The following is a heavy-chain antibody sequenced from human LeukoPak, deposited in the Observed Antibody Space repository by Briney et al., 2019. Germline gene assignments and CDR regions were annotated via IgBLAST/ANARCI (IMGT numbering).Heavy chain of an antibody. D-gene: IGHD3-3*01. CDR1: GGSISSSSYY. CDR3: ARAGPKKLYDFWSGTYFDY. J-gene: IGHJ4*02. Sequence: SETLSLTCTVSGGSISSSSYYWGWIRQPPGKGLEWIGSIYYSGSTYYNPSLKSRVTISVDTSKNQFPLKLSSVTAADTAVYYCARAGPKKLYDFWSGTYFDYWGQGTLVTVSS. CDR2: IYYSGST. V-gene: IGHV4-39*01.